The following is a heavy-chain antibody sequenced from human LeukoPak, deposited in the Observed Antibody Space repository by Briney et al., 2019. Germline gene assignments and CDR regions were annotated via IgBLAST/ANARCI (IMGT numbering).Heavy chain of an antibody. CDR1: GVAVTDNF. V-gene: IGHV4-34*01. J-gene: IGHJ6*03. CDR2: IYHGGTP. Sequence: PSETLSLTCAFSGVAVTDNFWSWIRQPPGKGLEWIGEIYHGGTPTYSPSLKSRVRMSLDTSRNHFSLNLTSVTAADTAVYFCASGHYFNYYMDVWGKGTTVTVSS. CDR3: ASGHYFNYYMDV.